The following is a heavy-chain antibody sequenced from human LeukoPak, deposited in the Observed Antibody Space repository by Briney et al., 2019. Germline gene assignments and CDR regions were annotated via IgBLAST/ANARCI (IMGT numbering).Heavy chain of an antibody. D-gene: IGHD4-17*01. CDR2: IRSKANSYAT. J-gene: IGHJ4*02. Sequence: QPGGSLRLSCAASGFTFSGSAMHWVRQASGKGLEWVGRIRSKANSYATAYAASVKGRFTISRDDSKNTAYLQMNSLKTEDTAVYYCTIPVTPFDYWGQGTLVTVSS. CDR3: TIPVTPFDY. CDR1: GFTFSGSA. V-gene: IGHV3-73*01.